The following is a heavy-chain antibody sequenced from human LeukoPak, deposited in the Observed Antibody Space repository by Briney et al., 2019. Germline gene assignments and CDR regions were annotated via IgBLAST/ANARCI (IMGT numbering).Heavy chain of an antibody. D-gene: IGHD2-21*01. V-gene: IGHV4-30-4*01. CDR2: IYYSGST. CDR3: ASNPGLWWGDFDY. Sequence: SETLSLTCTVSGGSISSGDYYWSWIRQPPGKGLEWIGYIYYSGSTYYNPSLKSRVTISVHTSKNEYSLKRSSVTAADTPVYYCASNPGLWWGDFDYWLQATQVTLSS. CDR1: GGSISSGDYY. J-gene: IGHJ4*02.